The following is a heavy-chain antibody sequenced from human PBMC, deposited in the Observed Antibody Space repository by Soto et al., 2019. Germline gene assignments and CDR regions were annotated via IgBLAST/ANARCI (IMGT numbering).Heavy chain of an antibody. D-gene: IGHD6-6*01. J-gene: IGHJ5*02. CDR2: IYHSGST. CDR3: ASGTMIAARPSRGWFDP. V-gene: IGHV4-4*02. CDR1: VGSISSSNW. Sequence: PSETLSLTCAVSVGSISSSNWWSWVRQPPGKGLEWIGEIYHSGSTNYNPSLKSRVTISVDKSKNQFSLKLSSVTAADTAVYYCASGTMIAARPSRGWFDPWGQGTLVTVSS.